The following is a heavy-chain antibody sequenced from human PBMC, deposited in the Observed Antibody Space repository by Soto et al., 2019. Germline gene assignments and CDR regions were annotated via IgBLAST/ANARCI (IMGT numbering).Heavy chain of an antibody. V-gene: IGHV4-39*01. CDR2: IYYSGST. CDR1: GGSISSSSYY. J-gene: IGHJ6*02. Sequence: KPSETLSLTCTVSGGSISSSSYYWGWIRQPPGKGLEWIGSIYYSGSTYYNPSLKSRVTISVDTSKNQFSLKLSSVTAADTAVYYCARQPLSNYAGYYYYGMDVWGQGTTVTVSS. CDR3: ARQPLSNYAGYYYYGMDV. D-gene: IGHD4-4*01.